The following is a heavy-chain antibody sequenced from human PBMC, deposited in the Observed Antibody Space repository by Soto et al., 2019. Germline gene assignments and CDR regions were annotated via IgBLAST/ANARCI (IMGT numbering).Heavy chain of an antibody. CDR3: ARVTSDGYYSRVVDV. CDR1: GASITSYF. Sequence: QVQLQESGPGLVKPSETLSLTCSVSGASITSYFWGWIRQSPGEGLEWIGYVHYSGDTKYNPSLKSRVTISVDTSKNQISLKLSSVTAADTAVYYCARVTSDGYYSRVVDVWGQGTMVTVSS. J-gene: IGHJ6*02. D-gene: IGHD3-3*01. CDR2: VHYSGDT. V-gene: IGHV4-59*01.